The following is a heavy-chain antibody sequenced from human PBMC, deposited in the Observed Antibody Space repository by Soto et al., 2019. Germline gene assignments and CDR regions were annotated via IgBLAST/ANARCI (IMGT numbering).Heavy chain of an antibody. CDR3: ASPSIAARPYFDY. CDR1: GFTFSSYA. CDR2: ISGSGGST. J-gene: IGHJ4*02. D-gene: IGHD6-6*01. V-gene: IGHV3-23*01. Sequence: CLRLSCAASGFTFSSYAMSWVRQAPGKGLEWVSAISGSGGSTYYAGSVKGRFTISRDNSKNTLYLQMNSLRAEDTAVYYCASPSIAARPYFDYWGQGTLVTVSS.